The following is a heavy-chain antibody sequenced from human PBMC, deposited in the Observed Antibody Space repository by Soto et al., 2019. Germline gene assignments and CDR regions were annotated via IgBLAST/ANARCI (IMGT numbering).Heavy chain of an antibody. V-gene: IGHV1-3*01. J-gene: IGHJ6*02. D-gene: IGHD4-17*01. Sequence: QVQLVQSGAEVKKPGASVKVSCKASGYTFTSYAMHWVRQAPGQRLEWMGWINAGNGNTKYSQKFQGRVTITRDTSASTAYVELSSLRSEDTAVYYCARATKVTTWGSSGMDVWGQGTTVTVSS. CDR1: GYTFTSYA. CDR3: ARATKVTTWGSSGMDV. CDR2: INAGNGNT.